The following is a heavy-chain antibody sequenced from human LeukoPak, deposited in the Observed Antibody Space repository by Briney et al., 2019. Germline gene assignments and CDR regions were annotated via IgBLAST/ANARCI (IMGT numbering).Heavy chain of an antibody. CDR3: ARGREASDDFNWFDP. Sequence: RTGGFLRLSCAASGFTFSTYSMSWVRQAPGKGLEWVSSLSKSSTYVYYAASVKGRFTISRDNARNSLFLEMNSLRAEDTAVYYCARGREASDDFNWFDPWGQGTLVTVSS. D-gene: IGHD3/OR15-3a*01. CDR2: LSKSSTYV. CDR1: GFTFSTYS. V-gene: IGHV3-21*01. J-gene: IGHJ5*02.